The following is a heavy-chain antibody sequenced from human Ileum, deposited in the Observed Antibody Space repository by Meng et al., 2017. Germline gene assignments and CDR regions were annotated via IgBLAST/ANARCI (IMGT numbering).Heavy chain of an antibody. D-gene: IGHD3-16*01. V-gene: IGHV4-34*01. CDR1: GGSFSGYY. J-gene: IGHJ4*02. Sequence: RWGAGLFKPSESRSLPLAGYGGSFSGYYWSWIRQPPGKGLEWIGEINHSGSTNYNPSLKSRVTISVDTSKNQFSLKLSSVTAADTAVYYCARGGGRYGPDFDYWGQGTLVTVSS. CDR3: ARGGGRYGPDFDY. CDR2: INHSGST.